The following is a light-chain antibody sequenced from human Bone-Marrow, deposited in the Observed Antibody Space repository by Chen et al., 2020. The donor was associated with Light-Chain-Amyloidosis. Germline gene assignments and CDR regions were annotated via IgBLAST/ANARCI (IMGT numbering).Light chain of an antibody. J-gene: IGKJ2*01. CDR1: ESLLYRSNNKNY. V-gene: IGKV4-1*01. CDR2: WAS. CDR3: QQYYSTPYT. Sequence: DIVMTQSPDSLAVSLGERATFNCKSSESLLYRSNNKNYLGWYQQKPGQSPKLLMYWASTRESGVPDRFSGSGSGTDFTLTISSLQAEDVAVYYCQQYYSTPYTFGQGTKLEIQ.